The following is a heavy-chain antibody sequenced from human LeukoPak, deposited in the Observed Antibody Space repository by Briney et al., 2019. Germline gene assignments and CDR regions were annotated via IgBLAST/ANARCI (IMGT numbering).Heavy chain of an antibody. V-gene: IGHV3-23*01. D-gene: IGHD4/OR15-4a*01. Sequence: PGGSLRLSCAASGFTFSSYAMSWVRQAPGKGLEWVSAISGSGGSTYYTDSVKGRFTISRDNSKNTLYLQMNSLRAEDTAVYYCAKDLAFFDYVDAFDIWGQGTMVTVSS. CDR1: GFTFSSYA. J-gene: IGHJ3*02. CDR2: ISGSGGST. CDR3: AKDLAFFDYVDAFDI.